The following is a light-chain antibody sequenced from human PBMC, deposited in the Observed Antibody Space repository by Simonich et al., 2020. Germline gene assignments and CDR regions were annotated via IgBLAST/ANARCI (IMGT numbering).Light chain of an antibody. CDR2: WAS. J-gene: IGKJ1*01. Sequence: DIVMTQSPDSLAVSLGERATINCKSSQSVLYSSNNKNYLAWYQQKPGPPHKLLIYWASTRESGVPDRFSGRGSGPYFTLTISSLQAEDVAVYYCQQYYSTPLTFGQGTKVEIK. CDR3: QQYYSTPLT. V-gene: IGKV4-1*01. CDR1: QSVLYSSNNKNY.